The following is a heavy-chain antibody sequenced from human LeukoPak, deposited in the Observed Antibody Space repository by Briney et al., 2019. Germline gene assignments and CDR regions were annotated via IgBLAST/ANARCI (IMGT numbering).Heavy chain of an antibody. J-gene: IGHJ6*02. D-gene: IGHD1-26*01. Sequence: SVKVSCKASGGTFSSYAISWVRQAPGQGLEWMGRIIPILGIANYAQKFQGRVTITADKSTSTAYMELSSLRSEDTAGDYLCSRSLTSESGSAPLGMDVWGQGTTVTVSS. CDR2: IIPILGIA. CDR3: CSRSLTSESGSAPLGMDV. CDR1: GGTFSSYA. V-gene: IGHV1-69*04.